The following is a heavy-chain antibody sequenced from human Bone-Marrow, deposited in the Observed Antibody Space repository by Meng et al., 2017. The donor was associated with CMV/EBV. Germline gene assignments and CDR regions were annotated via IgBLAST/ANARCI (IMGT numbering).Heavy chain of an antibody. Sequence: GESLKISCAASGFTFSSYSMNWVRQAPGKGLEWVSSISSSSSYIYYADSVKGRFTISRDNAKNSLHLQMNSLRAEDTAVYYCARARTVTKTMDVWGQGTTVTVSS. CDR3: ARARTVTKTMDV. D-gene: IGHD4-11*01. CDR2: ISSSSSYI. CDR1: GFTFSSYS. J-gene: IGHJ6*02. V-gene: IGHV3-21*01.